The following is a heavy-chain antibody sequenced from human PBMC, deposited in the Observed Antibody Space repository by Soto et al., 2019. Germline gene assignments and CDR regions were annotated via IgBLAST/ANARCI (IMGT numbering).Heavy chain of an antibody. V-gene: IGHV4-30-2*01. Sequence: PSETLSLTCDVSGGSISTGVYSWNWIRQPPGNGLEWVGYINHSGSTYDNPSLKSRVTMSVNRSKNQFSLNLTSVTAADTAVYFCARGHYRYAMDVWGQGTT. CDR2: INHSGST. CDR3: ARGHYRYAMDV. CDR1: GGSISTGVYS. J-gene: IGHJ6*02.